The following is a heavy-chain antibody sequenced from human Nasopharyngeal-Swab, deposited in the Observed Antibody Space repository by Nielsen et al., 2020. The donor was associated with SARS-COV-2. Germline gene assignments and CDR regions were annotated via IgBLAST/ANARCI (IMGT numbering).Heavy chain of an antibody. CDR1: GYTFTGCY. CDR3: ARDWEQQHDAFDI. D-gene: IGHD6-13*01. V-gene: IGHV1-2*06. J-gene: IGHJ3*02. CDR2: INPNSGGT. Sequence: ASVKVSCKASGYTFTGCYMHWVRQAPGQGLEWMGRINPNSGGTNYAQKFQGRVTMTRDTSISTAYMELSRLRSDDTAVYYCARDWEQQHDAFDIWGQGTMVTVSS.